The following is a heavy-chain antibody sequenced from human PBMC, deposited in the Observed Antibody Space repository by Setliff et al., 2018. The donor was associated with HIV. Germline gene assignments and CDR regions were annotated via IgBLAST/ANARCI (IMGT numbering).Heavy chain of an antibody. D-gene: IGHD1-26*01. CDR1: GGSISCGHYY. Sequence: SETLSLTCTVSGGSISCGHYYWNWIRQPAGKGLEWIGHIYTTGRTNYNPSLKSRVTISLDTSKNQFFLRLSSVTAADTAVYYCAAATTLDYWGQGTLVTVSS. CDR2: IYTTGRT. CDR3: AAATTLDY. J-gene: IGHJ4*02. V-gene: IGHV4-61*09.